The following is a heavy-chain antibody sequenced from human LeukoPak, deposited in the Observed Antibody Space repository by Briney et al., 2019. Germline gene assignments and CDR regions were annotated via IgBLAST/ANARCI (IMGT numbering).Heavy chain of an antibody. CDR1: GGSISSYY. D-gene: IGHD3-3*01. CDR2: IHDSVNT. V-gene: IGHV4-59*01. CDR3: ARGRITIFGVVTPHFDY. Sequence: SGTLSLTCTVSGGSISSYYWTWIRQSPGTGLEWIGYIHDSVNTDYNPSLKSRVTISVDTSNKQFSLKLNSVTAADTAVYYCARGRITIFGVVTPHFDYWGQGTLVTVSS. J-gene: IGHJ4*02.